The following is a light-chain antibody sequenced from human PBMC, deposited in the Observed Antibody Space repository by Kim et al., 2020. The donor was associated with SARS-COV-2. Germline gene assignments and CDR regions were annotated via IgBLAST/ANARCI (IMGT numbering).Light chain of an antibody. V-gene: IGLV3-1*01. CDR2: QDS. CDR1: KLGDKY. CDR3: QAWDSSSHWV. J-gene: IGLJ3*02. Sequence: SYELTQPPSVSVSPGQTASITCSGDKLGDKYACWYQQKPGQSPVLVIYQDSKRPSGIPERFSGSNSGNTATLTISGTQAMDEADYYCQAWDSSSHWVFGG.